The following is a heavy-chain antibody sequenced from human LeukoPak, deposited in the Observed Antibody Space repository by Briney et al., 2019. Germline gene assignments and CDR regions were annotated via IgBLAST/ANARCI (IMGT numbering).Heavy chain of an antibody. J-gene: IGHJ4*02. CDR3: AKDEGPSVDGDYFDY. D-gene: IGHD3-10*01. V-gene: IGHV3-23*01. Sequence: GGSLRLSCVASGFTFSNYAMSWVRQAPGKGLEWVSGISGSGRSAYYADSVKGRFTISRDNSKNTLFLQMNTLRVEDMAIYYCAKDEGPSVDGDYFDYWGQGTLVTVSS. CDR1: GFTFSNYA. CDR2: ISGSGRSA.